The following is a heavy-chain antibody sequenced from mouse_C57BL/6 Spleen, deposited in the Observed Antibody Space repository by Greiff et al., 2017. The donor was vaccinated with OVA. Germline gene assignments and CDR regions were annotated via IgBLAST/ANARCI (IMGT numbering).Heavy chain of an antibody. J-gene: IGHJ1*03. Sequence: EVKLMESGPGLVKPSQSLSLTCSVTGYSITSGYYWNWIRQFPGNKLEWMGYISYDGSNNYNPSLKNRISITRDTSKNQFFLKLNSVTTEDTATYYCARTRLGGYFDVWGTGTTVTVSS. CDR3: ARTRLGGYFDV. D-gene: IGHD1-2*01. CDR2: ISYDGSN. V-gene: IGHV3-6*01. CDR1: GYSITSGYY.